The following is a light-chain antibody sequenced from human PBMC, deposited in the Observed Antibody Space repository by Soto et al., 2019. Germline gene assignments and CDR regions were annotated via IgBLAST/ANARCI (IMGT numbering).Light chain of an antibody. CDR2: DNN. CDR1: SSNIGNKY. Sequence: QSVLTQPPSVSAAPGQKVTISCSGSSSNIGNKYVSWYQQLPGTAPKLLIYDNNERPSGIPDRFSGSKSGTSATLGITGLQTGDEADYYCGTWDSSLSAGVFGGGTKLTVL. V-gene: IGLV1-51*01. J-gene: IGLJ2*01. CDR3: GTWDSSLSAGV.